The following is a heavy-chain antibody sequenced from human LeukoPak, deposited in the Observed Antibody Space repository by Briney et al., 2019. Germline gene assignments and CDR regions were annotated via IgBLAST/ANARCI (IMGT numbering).Heavy chain of an antibody. V-gene: IGHV3-23*01. J-gene: IGHJ4*02. CDR1: GFTFSNYA. Sequence: GGSLRLSCAGSGFTFSNYAMIWVRQAPGKGLEWVSAIKGSGSYTKYADAVTGRFTISRDNSKNTLYLQMNSLRAEDTAVYYCAKDQYYYDSSGYYYGDDYWGQGTLVTVSS. D-gene: IGHD3-22*01. CDR3: AKDQYYYDSSGYYYGDDY. CDR2: IKGSGSYT.